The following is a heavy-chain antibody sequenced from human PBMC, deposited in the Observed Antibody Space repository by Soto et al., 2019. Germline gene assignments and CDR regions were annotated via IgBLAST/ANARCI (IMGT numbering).Heavy chain of an antibody. CDR1: GFSLSTSGVG. D-gene: IGHD3-22*01. CDR2: IYWDDDK. Sequence: QITLKESGPTLVKPTQTLTLTCTFSGFSLSTSGVGVGWIRQPPGKALEWLALIYWDDDKRYSPSLKSRLTITEDTSKNQVVLTMTNMDPVDTATYYCARGDSSGYPDYWGQGTLVTVCS. V-gene: IGHV2-5*02. J-gene: IGHJ4*02. CDR3: ARGDSSGYPDY.